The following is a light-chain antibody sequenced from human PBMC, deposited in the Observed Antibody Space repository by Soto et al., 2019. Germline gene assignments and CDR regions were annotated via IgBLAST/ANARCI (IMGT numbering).Light chain of an antibody. CDR2: EVS. CDR1: SSDVGGYNY. V-gene: IGLV2-8*01. Sequence: QSVLTQPPSASGSPGQSVSISCTGTSSDVGGYNYVSWYQQRPGKAPKLMIYEVSKRPSGVPDRFSGSKSGNTASLTVSGLQAEDEADYYCSSYAGSNNFDVVFGGGTKVTV. CDR3: SSYAGSNNFDVV. J-gene: IGLJ2*01.